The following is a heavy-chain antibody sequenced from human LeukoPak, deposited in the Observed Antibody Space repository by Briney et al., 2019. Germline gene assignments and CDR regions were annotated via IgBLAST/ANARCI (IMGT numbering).Heavy chain of an antibody. CDR3: ACLTTADAFDI. Sequence: PSETLSLTCTVSGGSISSTIYYWGWIRQPPGKGLEWIGSIYYSGSTYYNPSLKNRVTISVDTSKNQFSLKLSSVTAADTAVYYCACLTTADAFDIWGQGTMVTVSS. D-gene: IGHD3-22*01. V-gene: IGHV4-39*07. CDR1: GGSISSTIYY. J-gene: IGHJ3*02. CDR2: IYYSGST.